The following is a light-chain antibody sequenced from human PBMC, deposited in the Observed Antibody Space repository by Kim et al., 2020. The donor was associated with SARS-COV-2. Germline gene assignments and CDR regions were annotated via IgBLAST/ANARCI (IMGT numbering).Light chain of an antibody. V-gene: IGLV2-23*02. CDR3: CSYAGDYIRV. CDR2: GVT. CDR1: SSDIGSFNL. Sequence: GRSTTISCAGTSSDIGSFNLVAWYQQHPGNAPKLIIYGVTARPSGVSDRFSGSKSGNTASLTISGLQAEDEADYYCCSYAGDYIRVFGTGTKVTVL. J-gene: IGLJ1*01.